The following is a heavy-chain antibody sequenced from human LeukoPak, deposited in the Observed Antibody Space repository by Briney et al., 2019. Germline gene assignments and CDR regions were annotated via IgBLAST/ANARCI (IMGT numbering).Heavy chain of an antibody. CDR2: IFSHGET. D-gene: IGHD5-12*01. CDR1: GFTVGNNY. V-gene: IGHV3-66*01. J-gene: IGHJ4*02. Sequence: GGSLRLSCAASGFTVGNNYMNWVRQAPGKGLEWVSLIFSHGETSYADSVKGRFTISRDNSRNTLYLQMNGLRVEDTAVYYCARDPPAVSINTHAWGQGTLVTVSS. CDR3: ARDPPAVSINTHA.